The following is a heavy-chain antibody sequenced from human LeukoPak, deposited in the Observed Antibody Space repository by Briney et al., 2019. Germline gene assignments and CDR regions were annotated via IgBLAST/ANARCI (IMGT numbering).Heavy chain of an antibody. V-gene: IGHV3-11*01. CDR1: GFTFSDYY. Sequence: PGGSLRLSCAASGFTFSDYYTSWIRQAPGKGLEWVSYISSSGSTIYYADSVKGRFTISRDNAKNSLYLQMNSLRAEDTAVYYCARRTGTYCSSTSCYLSDDAFDIWGQGTMVTVSS. D-gene: IGHD2-2*01. CDR2: ISSSGSTI. J-gene: IGHJ3*02. CDR3: ARRTGTYCSSTSCYLSDDAFDI.